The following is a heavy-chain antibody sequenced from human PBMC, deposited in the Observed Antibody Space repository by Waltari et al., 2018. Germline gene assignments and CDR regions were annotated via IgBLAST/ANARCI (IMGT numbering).Heavy chain of an antibody. V-gene: IGHV3-23*03. CDR2: ISSAGRT. Sequence: DVQVWESGVDFVKQGGSLGPSCAASGFTFNDYGMGWVRQVQGKGLEWVSVISSAGRTNHADSVKGRFTISTDNSKKTVFLEMNSLRPDDTAVYYCAKLGGLYASGWPDSTNYMAVWGKGTTVTVSS. CDR1: GFTFNDYG. CDR3: AKLGGLYASGWPDSTNYMAV. J-gene: IGHJ6*03. D-gene: IGHD6-19*01.